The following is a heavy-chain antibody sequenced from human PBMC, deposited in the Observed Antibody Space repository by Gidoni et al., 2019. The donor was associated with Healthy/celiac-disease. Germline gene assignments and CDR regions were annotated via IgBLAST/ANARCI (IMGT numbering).Heavy chain of an antibody. J-gene: IGHJ4*02. D-gene: IGHD2-15*01. Sequence: QVQLVQSGAEVKKPGSSVKVSCQASGGTFSSYALSWVRQAPGQGLEWMGGIIPIFGTANDAQKFQGRVTITADKSTSTAYMELSSLRSEDTAVYYCARESTFCSGGSCYSSYFDYWGQGTLVTVSS. CDR3: ARESTFCSGGSCYSSYFDY. CDR1: GGTFSSYA. V-gene: IGHV1-69*06. CDR2: IIPIFGTA.